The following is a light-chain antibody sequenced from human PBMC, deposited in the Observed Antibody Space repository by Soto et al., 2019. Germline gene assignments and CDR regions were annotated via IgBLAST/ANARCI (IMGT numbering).Light chain of an antibody. CDR2: GAS. CDR1: QSVSSTY. V-gene: IGKV3-20*01. CDR3: QQYAGSPLA. Sequence: EIVLTQSPGTLSLSPGERATISCRASQSVSSTYLAWYQQRPGQAPRLLIYGASSRATGIPDRFSGSGSGTDFTLSISRLEPEDFAVYYCQQYAGSPLAFGGGTKVEIK. J-gene: IGKJ4*01.